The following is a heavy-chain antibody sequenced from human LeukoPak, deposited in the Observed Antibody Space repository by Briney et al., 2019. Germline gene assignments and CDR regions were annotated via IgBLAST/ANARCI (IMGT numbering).Heavy chain of an antibody. CDR3: ARDPSYSFGDDAFDI. Sequence: PGGSLRLSCAASGFTFSSYEMNWVRQAPGKGLEWVSYISGSGTTILYAESVKGRFTISRDNAKSSLYMQMNSLRAEDTAVYYCARDPSYSFGDDAFDIWGQGTMVTVSS. CDR1: GFTFSSYE. CDR2: ISGSGTTI. J-gene: IGHJ3*02. D-gene: IGHD5-18*01. V-gene: IGHV3-48*03.